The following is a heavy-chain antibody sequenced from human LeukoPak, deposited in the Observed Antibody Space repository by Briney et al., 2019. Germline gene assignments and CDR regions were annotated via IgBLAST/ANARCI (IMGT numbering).Heavy chain of an antibody. CDR1: GYTFTSYD. J-gene: IGHJ4*02. D-gene: IGHD3-22*01. CDR2: MNPNSGIT. V-gene: IGHV1-8*01. CDR3: ARELPYYYDSSGYCYDY. Sequence: GASVKVSCKASGYTFTSYDINWVRQATGQGLEWMGWMNPNSGITGYAQKFQGRVTMTRNTSISTAYMELSSLRSEDTAVYYCARELPYYYDSSGYCYDYWGQGTLVTVSS.